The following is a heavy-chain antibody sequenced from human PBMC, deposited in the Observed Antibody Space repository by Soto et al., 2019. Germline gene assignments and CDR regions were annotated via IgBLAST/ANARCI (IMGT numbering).Heavy chain of an antibody. V-gene: IGHV4-31*03. D-gene: IGHD3-10*01. J-gene: IGHJ4*02. Sequence: PSETLSLTCTVSGGSIRRGFYYWGWIRQHPGKGLEWLGNSYHTGSTDFNPSLKSRLTLSVDTSKKQFALRLTSVTAADTAVYYCARLGNEYASGPLFYFKLWGPGTLVTVSS. CDR2: SYHTGST. CDR3: ARLGNEYASGPLFYFKL. CDR1: GGSIRRGFYY.